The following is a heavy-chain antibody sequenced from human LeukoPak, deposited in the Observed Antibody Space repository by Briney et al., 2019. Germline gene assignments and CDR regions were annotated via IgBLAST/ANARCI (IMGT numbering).Heavy chain of an antibody. CDR2: IIPIFGTA. Sequence: ASVKVSCKASGGTFSSYAISWVRQAPGQGLEWMGGIIPIFGTANYAQKFQGRVTITTDESTSTAYMELSSLRSEDTAVYYCATRTYCSSTSCYSYYYYGMDVWGQGTTVTVSS. CDR1: GGTFSSYA. CDR3: ATRTYCSSTSCYSYYYYGMDV. V-gene: IGHV1-69*05. J-gene: IGHJ6*02. D-gene: IGHD2-2*02.